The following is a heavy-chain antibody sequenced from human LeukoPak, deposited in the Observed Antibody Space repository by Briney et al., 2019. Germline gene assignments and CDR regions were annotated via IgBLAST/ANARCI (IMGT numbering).Heavy chain of an antibody. J-gene: IGHJ4*02. CDR1: GGSISISHW. Sequence: SETLSLTCAVSGGSISISHWWSWVRQSPGMGLEWIGEIYHNRGPTYNPSLKSRVTISLDGSKNQFSLKLTSVTAADTAVYYCARVRSYYGSVTGKSYYFDYWGQGTLVTVSS. CDR2: IYHNRGP. V-gene: IGHV4-4*02. D-gene: IGHD3-10*01. CDR3: ARVRSYYGSVTGKSYYFDY.